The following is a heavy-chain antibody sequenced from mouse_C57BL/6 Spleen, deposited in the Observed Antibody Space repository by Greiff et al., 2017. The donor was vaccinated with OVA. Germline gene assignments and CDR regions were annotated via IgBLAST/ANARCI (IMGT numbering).Heavy chain of an antibody. Sequence: QVQLQQSGAELVRPGASVKLSCKASGYTFTDYYTNWVKQRPGQGLEWIARIYPGSGNTYYNEKFKGKATLTAEKSSSTAYMQLSSLTSEDSAVYFCARSTGGYAMDYWGQGTSVTVSS. CDR2: IYPGSGNT. CDR3: ARSTGGYAMDY. CDR1: GYTFTDYY. J-gene: IGHJ4*01. V-gene: IGHV1-76*01.